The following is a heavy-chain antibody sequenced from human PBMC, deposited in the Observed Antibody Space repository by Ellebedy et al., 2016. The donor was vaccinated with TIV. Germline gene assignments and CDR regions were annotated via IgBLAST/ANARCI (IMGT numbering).Heavy chain of an antibody. D-gene: IGHD5-18*01. V-gene: IGHV1-46*01. CDR3: ARGRGYSFDVCDV. CDR2: INPNDDTK. J-gene: IGHJ3*01. CDR1: GYSFSNYY. Sequence: ASSVKVSCKASGYSFSNYYMHWVRHAPGQGLEWMGIINPNDDTKYYTQNFQGRVTVTRDTSANTVYMELSSLRSEDTAVYYCARGRGYSFDVCDVWGQGTMVAVS.